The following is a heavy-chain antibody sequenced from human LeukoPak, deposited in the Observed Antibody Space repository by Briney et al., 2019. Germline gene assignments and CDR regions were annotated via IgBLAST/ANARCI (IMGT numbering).Heavy chain of an antibody. V-gene: IGHV4-61*02. CDR3: ARNFPSSSDAFDI. J-gene: IGHJ3*02. Sequence: SETLSLTCTVSGGSISSGSYYWSWIRQPAGKGLEWIGRIYTSGSTNYNPSLKSRVTISVDTSKNQFSLKLSSVTAADTAVYYCARNFPSSSDAFDIWGQGTMVTVSS. CDR1: GGSISSGSYY. CDR2: IYTSGST. D-gene: IGHD6-6*01.